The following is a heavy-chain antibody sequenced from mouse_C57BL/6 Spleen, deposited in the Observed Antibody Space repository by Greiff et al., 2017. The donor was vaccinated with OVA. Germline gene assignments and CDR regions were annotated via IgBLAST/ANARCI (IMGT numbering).Heavy chain of an antibody. CDR1: GYTFTSYW. D-gene: IGHD1-1*01. V-gene: IGHV1-55*01. CDR2: IYPGSGST. J-gene: IGHJ1*03. Sequence: VQLQQPGAELVKPGASVKMSCKASGYTFTSYWITWVKQRPGQGLEWIGDIYPGSGSTNYNEKFKSKATLTVDTSSSTAYMQLSSLTSEDSAVYYCARGEYYYGSSWNWYFDVWGTGTTVTVSS. CDR3: ARGEYYYGSSWNWYFDV.